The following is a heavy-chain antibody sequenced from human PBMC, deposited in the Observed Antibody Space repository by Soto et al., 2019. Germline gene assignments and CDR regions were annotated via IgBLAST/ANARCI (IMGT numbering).Heavy chain of an antibody. CDR2: TIPALDKT. CDR3: ARSIGSGGVIGGFDY. J-gene: IGHJ4*02. V-gene: IGHV1-69*01. Sequence: QVQLVQSGPEVKKPGSAVKVSCKASGGTFKMYAMNWVRQAPGQGLEWMGGTIPALDKTNYAQKFQGRLTITVDESTGTAYMALSTLRSDDTAVYYCARSIGSGGVIGGFDYWGQGTMVTVSS. D-gene: IGHD3-16*02. CDR1: GGTFKMYA.